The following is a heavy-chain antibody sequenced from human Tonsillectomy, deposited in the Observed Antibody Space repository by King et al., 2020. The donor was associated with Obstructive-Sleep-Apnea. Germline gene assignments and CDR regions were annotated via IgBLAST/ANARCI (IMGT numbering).Heavy chain of an antibody. CDR1: GLTFSNAW. CDR2: IKSKTDGGTT. Sequence: VQLVESGGGLVKPGGSLRLSCAASGLTFSNAWMNWVRQAPGKGLEWVGRIKSKTDGGTTDYAAPVKGRFTISRDDSKNTMYLQMNSLKTEDTAVYYCTLTGGHWGNDYWGQGTLVTVSS. J-gene: IGHJ4*02. V-gene: IGHV3-15*01. D-gene: IGHD7-27*01. CDR3: TLTGGHWGNDY.